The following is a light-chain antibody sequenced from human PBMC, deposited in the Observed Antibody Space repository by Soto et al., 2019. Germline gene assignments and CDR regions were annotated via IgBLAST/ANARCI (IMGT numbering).Light chain of an antibody. V-gene: IGKV3-20*01. CDR2: GAS. Sequence: EIVLTQSPGTLSLSPGERATLSCRASQSVSSSYLAWYQQKPGQAPRLLIYGASSRATGIPDRFSGSGSGTDFTLTISRLETDDFAVYYCKHSGSSGYTFGQGTKLEIK. J-gene: IGKJ2*01. CDR1: QSVSSSY. CDR3: KHSGSSGYT.